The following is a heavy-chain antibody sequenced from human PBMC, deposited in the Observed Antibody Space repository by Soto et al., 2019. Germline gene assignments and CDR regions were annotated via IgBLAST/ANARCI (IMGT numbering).Heavy chain of an antibody. CDR2: INPASAST. D-gene: IGHD6-13*01. CDR1: GYTFKHYY. CDR3: ARDLAAPDH. V-gene: IGHV1-46*02. Sequence: QVQLVQSGAEVKKPGASVKVSCRTSGYTFKHYYIHWVRQAPGQGLEWLGIINPASASTNYAQEFQDRVTLTMDTSTTTVYMELIGLRAEDTAIFYCARDLAAPDHWGQGTLVTVSS. J-gene: IGHJ4*02.